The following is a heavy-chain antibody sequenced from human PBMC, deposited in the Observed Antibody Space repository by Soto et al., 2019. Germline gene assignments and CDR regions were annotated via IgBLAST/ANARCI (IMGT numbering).Heavy chain of an antibody. Sequence: QVQLVESGGGVVQPGRSLRLSCAASGFTFSSYAMHWVRQAPGKGLEWVAVISYDGSNKYYADSVKGRFTISRDNSKNTLYLQMNSLRAEDTAVYYCARDRGDFDIWGQGTMVTVSS. V-gene: IGHV3-30-3*01. CDR1: GFTFSSYA. J-gene: IGHJ3*02. CDR3: ARDRGDFDI. CDR2: ISYDGSNK.